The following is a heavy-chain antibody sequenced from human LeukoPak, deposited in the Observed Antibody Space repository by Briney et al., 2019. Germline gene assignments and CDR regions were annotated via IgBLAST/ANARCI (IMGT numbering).Heavy chain of an antibody. V-gene: IGHV1-18*01. CDR1: GYMFTSYS. CDR3: ARADQVLREYSTTGTYYYYYYMDV. J-gene: IGHJ6*03. D-gene: IGHD6-6*01. Sequence: ASVKVSCKASGYMFTSYSMSWVRQAPGQGLQWMGWISAYNGNTNYAQTLQGRLTMTTDTSTSTAYMELRGLRSDDTAVYYYARADQVLREYSTTGTYYYYYYMDVWGKGTTVTVSS. CDR2: ISAYNGNT.